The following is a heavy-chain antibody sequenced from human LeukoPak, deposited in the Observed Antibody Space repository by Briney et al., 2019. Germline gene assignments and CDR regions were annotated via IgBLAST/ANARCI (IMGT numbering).Heavy chain of an antibody. CDR3: ATPPIPAWFGAGV. CDR1: GYRFTSYW. V-gene: IGHV5-10-1*01. J-gene: IGHJ6*04. D-gene: IGHD3-10*01. Sequence: GESLRISCKGSGYRFTSYWIIWVRQMPGKGLEWMGKIDPSGSYTNHSPSFQGHVTISAAKSIRTAHLHWSRLKASATAMYYVATPPIPAWFGAGVWGEGTTVTVSS. CDR2: IDPSGSYT.